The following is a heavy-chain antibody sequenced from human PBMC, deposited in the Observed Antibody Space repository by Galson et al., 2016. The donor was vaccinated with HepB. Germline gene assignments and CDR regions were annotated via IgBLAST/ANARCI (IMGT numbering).Heavy chain of an antibody. J-gene: IGHJ5*02. V-gene: IGHV3-23*01. D-gene: IGHD3-16*01. CDR2: IGTDEYT. CDR3: AILKLGTLFDP. CDR1: GFTFSNYW. Sequence: SLRLSCATSGFTFSNYWMTWVRQAPGKGLEWVSSIGTDEYTYYADSVKGRVTISRDNSKNTLYLQMNSLRAEDTAVYYCAILKLGTLFDPWGQGTLVTVSP.